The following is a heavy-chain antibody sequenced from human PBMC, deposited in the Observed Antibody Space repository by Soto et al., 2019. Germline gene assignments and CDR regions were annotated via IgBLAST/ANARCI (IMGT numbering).Heavy chain of an antibody. CDR1: GYTFTSYG. V-gene: IGHV1-18*01. Sequence: ASVKVSCKASGYTFTSYGISWVRQAPGQGLEWMGWISAYNGNTNYAQKLQGRVTMTTDTSTSTAYMELRSLRSDDTAVYYCARDLKYDILTGYANWFDPWGQGTLVTSPQ. D-gene: IGHD3-9*01. CDR3: ARDLKYDILTGYANWFDP. J-gene: IGHJ5*02. CDR2: ISAYNGNT.